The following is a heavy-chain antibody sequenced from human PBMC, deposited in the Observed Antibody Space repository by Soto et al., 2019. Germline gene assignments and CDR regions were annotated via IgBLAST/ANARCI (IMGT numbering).Heavy chain of an antibody. J-gene: IGHJ6*03. Sequence: ASVKVSCKASGYTFTGYYMHWVRQAPGQGLEWMGWINPNSGGTNYAQKFQGWVTMTRDTSISTAYMELSRLRSDDTAVYYCARDSEGERYCSSTSCYGGGPYYYYMDVWGKGTTVTVSS. CDR1: GYTFTGYY. V-gene: IGHV1-2*04. CDR2: INPNSGGT. D-gene: IGHD2-2*01. CDR3: ARDSEGERYCSSTSCYGGGPYYYYMDV.